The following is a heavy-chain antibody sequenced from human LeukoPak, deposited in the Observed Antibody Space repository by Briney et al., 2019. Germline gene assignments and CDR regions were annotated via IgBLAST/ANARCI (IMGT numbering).Heavy chain of an antibody. Sequence: GGSLRLSCVASGFTFSIYTMNWVRHAPGKGLEWISYISRSEGTSNYADSVKGRFTISRDNAKKSLYLQMNSLRDEDTAVYYCAKDQIQLGLIDYWGQGTLVTVSS. CDR2: ISRSEGTS. V-gene: IGHV3-48*02. CDR1: GFTFSIYT. CDR3: AKDQIQLGLIDY. D-gene: IGHD5-18*01. J-gene: IGHJ4*02.